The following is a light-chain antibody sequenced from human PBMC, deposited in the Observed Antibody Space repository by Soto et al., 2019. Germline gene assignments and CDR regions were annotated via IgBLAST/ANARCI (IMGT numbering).Light chain of an antibody. Sequence: QSVLTQPPSASGSPGQSVTISCTGTSSDVGGYDFVSWYQQHPGKAPKLMLHEVSKRPSGVPDRFSGSKSGNTASLTVSGLQAEDEADYYCSSYAGSNNYVFGTGTKVTVL. V-gene: IGLV2-8*01. CDR2: EVS. J-gene: IGLJ1*01. CDR1: SSDVGGYDF. CDR3: SSYAGSNNYV.